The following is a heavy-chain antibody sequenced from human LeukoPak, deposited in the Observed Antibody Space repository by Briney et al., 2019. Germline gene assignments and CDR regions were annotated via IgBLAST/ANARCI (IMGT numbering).Heavy chain of an antibody. V-gene: IGHV3-43*01. J-gene: IGHJ4*02. CDR1: GFTFDDYT. CDR2: ISWDGGST. D-gene: IGHD3-16*01. CDR3: ARKGVGGELGGFDY. Sequence: GGSLRLSCAASGFTFDDYTMHWVRQAPGKGLEWVSLISWDGGSTYYADSVKGRFTISRDNAKNFLFLDMNSLRVEDTAFYHCARKGVGGELGGFDYWGQGTLVTVSS.